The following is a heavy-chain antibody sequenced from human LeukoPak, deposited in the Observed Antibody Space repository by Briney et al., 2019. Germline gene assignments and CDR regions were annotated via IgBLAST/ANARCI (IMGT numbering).Heavy chain of an antibody. J-gene: IGHJ4*02. CDR3: ARTGTYYYGSGSYAGY. CDR1: GYTFTSYG. Sequence: SVKVSCKASGYTFTSYGISWVRQAPGQGLEWMGRIIPILGIANYAQKFQGRVTITADKSTSTAYMELSSLRSEDTAVYYCARTGTYYYGSGSYAGYWGQGTLVTVSS. D-gene: IGHD3-10*01. CDR2: IIPILGIA. V-gene: IGHV1-69*04.